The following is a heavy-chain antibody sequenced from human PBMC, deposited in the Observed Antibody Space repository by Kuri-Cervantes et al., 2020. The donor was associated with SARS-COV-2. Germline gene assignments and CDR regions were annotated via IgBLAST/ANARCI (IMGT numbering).Heavy chain of an antibody. Sequence: GGSLRLSCAASGFTFSSYAMSWVRQAPGKGLEWVSAISGSGGSTYYADSVKGRFTISRDNSKNTLCLQMNSLRAEDTAVYYCAKKFESSGIAAAGTEMYFDYWGQGTLVTVSS. V-gene: IGHV3-23*01. CDR2: ISGSGGST. J-gene: IGHJ4*02. D-gene: IGHD6-13*01. CDR1: GFTFSSYA. CDR3: AKKFESSGIAAAGTEMYFDY.